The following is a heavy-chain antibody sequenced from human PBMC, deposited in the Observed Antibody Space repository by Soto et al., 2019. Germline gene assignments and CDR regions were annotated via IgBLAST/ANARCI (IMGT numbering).Heavy chain of an antibody. CDR3: ASSSGDLDVYGMDI. D-gene: IGHD3-10*01. CDR1: GFTFSRYA. V-gene: IGHV3-23*01. CDR2: VTGGGHTT. Sequence: PGGFLRLACAASGFTFSRYAMSWVRQAPGKGVEWVSTVTGGGHTTYNADSVNGRFTISRDNSKNTLYLQMNNLRAEDTAISYCASSSGDLDVYGMDIWGPGTTVTVS. J-gene: IGHJ6*02.